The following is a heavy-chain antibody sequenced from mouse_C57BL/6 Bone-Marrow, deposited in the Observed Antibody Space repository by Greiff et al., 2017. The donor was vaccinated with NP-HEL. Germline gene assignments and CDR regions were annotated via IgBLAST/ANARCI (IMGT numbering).Heavy chain of an antibody. D-gene: IGHD2-10*01. V-gene: IGHV1-9*01. CDR3: ARSPYYGNYVGYFDV. CDR1: GYTFTGYW. CDR2: ILPGSGST. Sequence: QVQLKQSGAELMKPGASVKLSCKATGYTFTGYWIEWVKQRPGHGLEWIGEILPGSGSTNYNEKFKGKATFPANTSSKTAYMQLSSLTTEDSAIYYCARSPYYGNYVGYFDVWGTGTTVTVSS. J-gene: IGHJ1*03.